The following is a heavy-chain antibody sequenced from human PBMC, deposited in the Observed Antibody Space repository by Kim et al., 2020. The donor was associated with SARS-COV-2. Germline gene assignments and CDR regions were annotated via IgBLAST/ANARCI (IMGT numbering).Heavy chain of an antibody. CDR2: IYPGDSDT. CDR3: ARHLGYCSSTSCYYMDV. J-gene: IGHJ6*03. D-gene: IGHD2-2*01. CDR1: GYSFTSYW. V-gene: IGHV5-51*01. Sequence: GESLKISCKGSGYSFTSYWIGWVRQMPGKGLEWMGIIYPGDSDTRYSPSFQGQVTISADKSISTAYLQWSSLKASDTAMYYCARHLGYCSSTSCYYMDVWGKGTTVTVSS.